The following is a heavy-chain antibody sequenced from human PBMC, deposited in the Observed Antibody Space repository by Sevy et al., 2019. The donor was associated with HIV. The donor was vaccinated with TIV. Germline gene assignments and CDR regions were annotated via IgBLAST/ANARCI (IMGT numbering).Heavy chain of an antibody. CDR3: ARDHYDILTGYSGYYYYGMDV. J-gene: IGHJ6*02. Sequence: GGSLKLSCAASGFTFSSYSMNWVRQAPGKGLEWVSSISSSSGYIYYADSVKGQFTISRDNAKNSLYLQMNSLRAEDTAVYYCARDHYDILTGYSGYYYYGMDVWGQGTTVTVSS. CDR1: GFTFSSYS. CDR2: ISSSSGYI. V-gene: IGHV3-21*01. D-gene: IGHD3-9*01.